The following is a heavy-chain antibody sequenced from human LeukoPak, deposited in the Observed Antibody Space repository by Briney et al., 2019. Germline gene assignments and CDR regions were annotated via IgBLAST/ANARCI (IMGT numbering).Heavy chain of an antibody. CDR3: ARDSGFWLY. J-gene: IGHJ4*02. D-gene: IGHD3-22*01. V-gene: IGHV4-39*07. CDR1: GDSITSGSYY. Sequence: PSETLSLTCTVSGDSITSGSYYWGWLRQTPEKGLEWIGNIYSSGTTSFNPSLKSRITMSVDTSKNQFSLKMNSVTAADTAVYFCARDSGFWLYWGQGTLVTVSS. CDR2: IYSSGTT.